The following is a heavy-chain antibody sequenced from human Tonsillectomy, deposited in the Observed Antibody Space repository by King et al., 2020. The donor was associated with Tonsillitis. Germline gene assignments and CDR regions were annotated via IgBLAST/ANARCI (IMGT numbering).Heavy chain of an antibody. J-gene: IGHJ3*01. CDR1: GFTFSLYS. D-gene: IGHD3-22*01. CDR3: ATGGGGLYERSGYYSGNDAFDR. CDR2: IDKSSLTI. Sequence: VQLVESGGGLVQPGGSLRLSCDASGFTFSLYSMNWVRQAPGKGLEWLSYIDKSSLTIYYADSVKGRFTVSRDNAKKSLYLQMNSLRAEDTAVYFCATGGGGLYERSGYYSGNDAFDRWGLGTMVTVSS. V-gene: IGHV3-48*01.